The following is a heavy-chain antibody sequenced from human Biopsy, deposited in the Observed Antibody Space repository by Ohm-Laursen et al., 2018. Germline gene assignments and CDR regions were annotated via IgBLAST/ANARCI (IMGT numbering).Heavy chain of an antibody. CDR3: ARFIVPSLHCSNGVCPIRWFDP. CDR2: VHHDGRA. Sequence: GTLSLTCTVSGGPLNSYYWSWIRQPPGKGLEWIGEVHHDGRANYNPSLKSRVTISGDMSKKQFSLKLSGVTAADTAVYYCARFIVPSLHCSNGVCPIRWFDPWGQGTLVTVFS. J-gene: IGHJ5*02. D-gene: IGHD2-2*01. V-gene: IGHV4-34*01. CDR1: GGPLNSYY.